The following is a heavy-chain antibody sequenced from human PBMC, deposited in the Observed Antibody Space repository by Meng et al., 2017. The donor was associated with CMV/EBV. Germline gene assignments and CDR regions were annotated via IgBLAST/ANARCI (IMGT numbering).Heavy chain of an antibody. CDR3: ARDLMNCSSTSCANWFDP. D-gene: IGHD2-2*01. CDR2: IYTSGST. J-gene: IGHJ5*02. Sequence: QVQLQEVGTGLVKPSETLSLTCTVSGGSISSYYWSWIRQPAGKGLEWIGRIYTSGSTNYNPSLKSRVTMSVDTSKNQFSLKLSSVTAADTAVYYCARDLMNCSSTSCANWFDPWGQGTLVTVSS. V-gene: IGHV4-4*07. CDR1: GGSISSYY.